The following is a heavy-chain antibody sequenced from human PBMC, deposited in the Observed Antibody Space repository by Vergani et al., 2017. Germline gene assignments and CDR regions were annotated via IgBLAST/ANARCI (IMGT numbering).Heavy chain of an antibody. Sequence: EVQLLESGGDLVQPGGSLRLSCAASGFTFIMHAMSWVRQAPGKGLEWVATLSASDRRTHYADSVKGRFIISRDNSKNTLYLQMNSLRAEDTAVYYCASSKDPGTFDYWRQGPLITVSS. V-gene: IGHV3-23*01. CDR3: ASSKDPGTFDY. J-gene: IGHJ4*02. CDR1: GFTFIMHA. CDR2: LSASDRRT. D-gene: IGHD2-2*01.